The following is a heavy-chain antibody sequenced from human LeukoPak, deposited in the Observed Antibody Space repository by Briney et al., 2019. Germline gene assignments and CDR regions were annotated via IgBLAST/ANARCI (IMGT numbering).Heavy chain of an antibody. Sequence: NPSETLSLTCTVSGGSISSYYWSRIRQPAGKGLEWIGRIYTSGSTNYNPSLKSRVTISVDTSKNQFSLKLSSVTAADTAVYYCARAGKDVRFLEYPPRFDPWGQGTLVTVSS. D-gene: IGHD3-3*01. CDR1: GGSISSYY. CDR2: IYTSGST. J-gene: IGHJ5*02. CDR3: ARAGKDVRFLEYPPRFDP. V-gene: IGHV4-4*07.